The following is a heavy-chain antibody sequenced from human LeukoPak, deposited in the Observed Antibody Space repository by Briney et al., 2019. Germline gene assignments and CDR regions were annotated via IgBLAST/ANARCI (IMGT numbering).Heavy chain of an antibody. J-gene: IGHJ4*02. Sequence: GGSLRLSCAASRFTFSSYWMSWVRQAPGKGLEWVANIKQDGSEKYYVDSVKGRFTISRDNAKNSLYLQMNSLRAEDTAVYYCARVTMDGYYFDYWGQGTLVTVSS. CDR3: ARVTMDGYYFDY. D-gene: IGHD1-1*01. CDR1: RFTFSSYW. V-gene: IGHV3-7*01. CDR2: IKQDGSEK.